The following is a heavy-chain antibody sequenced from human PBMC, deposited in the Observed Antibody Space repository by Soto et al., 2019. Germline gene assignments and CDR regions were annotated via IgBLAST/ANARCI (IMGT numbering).Heavy chain of an antibody. CDR2: IIPIFGTA. D-gene: IGHD3-3*01. Sequence: ASVKVSCKASGGTFSSYAISWVRQAPGQGLEWMGGIIPIFGTANYAQKFQGRVTITADESTSTAYMELSSLRSEDTAVYYCARDLKFLEWLLLSQGLNYYYYGMDVWGQGTTVTVSS. V-gene: IGHV1-69*13. J-gene: IGHJ6*02. CDR1: GGTFSSYA. CDR3: ARDLKFLEWLLLSQGLNYYYYGMDV.